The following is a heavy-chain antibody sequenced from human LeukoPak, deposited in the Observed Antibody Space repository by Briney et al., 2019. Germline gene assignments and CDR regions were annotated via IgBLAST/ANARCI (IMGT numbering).Heavy chain of an antibody. CDR1: GGSISSGAYY. Sequence: SETLSLTCTVYGGSISSGAYYWSWIRQPPGKGLEWIGYIYYSGSTYYNPSLKSRVIISVDTSKNQFSLKLSSVTAADTAVYYCASITYGSGSYYVFDYWGQGTLVTVSS. CDR3: ASITYGSGSYYVFDY. CDR2: IYYSGST. J-gene: IGHJ4*02. V-gene: IGHV4-30-4*01. D-gene: IGHD3-10*01.